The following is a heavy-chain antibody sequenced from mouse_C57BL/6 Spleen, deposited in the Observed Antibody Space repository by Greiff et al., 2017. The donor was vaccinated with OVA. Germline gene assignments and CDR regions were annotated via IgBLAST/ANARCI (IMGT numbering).Heavy chain of an antibody. CDR2: ISSGSSTI. V-gene: IGHV5-17*01. CDR3: AGYYYGSSHYAMDY. J-gene: IGHJ4*01. Sequence: EVQLKESGGGLVKPGGSLKLSCAASGFTFSDYGMHWVRQAPEKGLEWVAYISSGSSTIYYADTVKGRFTISRDNAKNTLFLQMTSLRSEDTAMYYCAGYYYGSSHYAMDYWGQGTSVTVSS. D-gene: IGHD1-1*01. CDR1: GFTFSDYG.